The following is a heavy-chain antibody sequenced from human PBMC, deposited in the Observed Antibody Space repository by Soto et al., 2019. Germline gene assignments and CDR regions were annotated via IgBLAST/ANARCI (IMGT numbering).Heavy chain of an antibody. D-gene: IGHD6-6*01. V-gene: IGHV3-7*01. CDR2: VKQDGSVK. CDR3: GRVGAARARDDSSGPKFYYFYGVDV. Sequence: TGGSQRHSCVASAFTFRNYCISGVRHVPGKGLAWVSNVKQDGSVKYYADTLKGRFTISRDNNKNSMYLQMNSLRAEDTAVYYCGRVGAARARDDSSGPKFYYFYGVDVWGQGTTVTVSS. J-gene: IGHJ6*02. CDR1: AFTFRNYC.